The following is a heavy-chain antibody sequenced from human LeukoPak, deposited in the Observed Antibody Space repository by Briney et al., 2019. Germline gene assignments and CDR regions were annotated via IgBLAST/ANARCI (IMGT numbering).Heavy chain of an antibody. CDR2: IIPIFGTA. J-gene: IGHJ6*03. CDR3: ARVGDSARPHYYYYYMDV. V-gene: IGHV1-69*13. Sequence: SVKVSCKASGGTFSSYAISWVRQAPGQGLEWMGGIIPIFGTANYAQKFQGRVTITADESTSTAYMELSSLRSEDTAVYYCARVGDSARPHYYYYYMDVWGKGTTVTVSS. D-gene: IGHD6-6*01. CDR1: GGTFSSYA.